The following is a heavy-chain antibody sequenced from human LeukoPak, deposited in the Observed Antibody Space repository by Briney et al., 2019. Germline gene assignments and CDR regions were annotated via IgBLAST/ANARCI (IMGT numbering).Heavy chain of an antibody. CDR2: INADGSSA. V-gene: IGHV3-74*01. CDR1: GFTLSNYW. CDR3: AKDPGYYDFWSGYPEYFQH. D-gene: IGHD3-3*01. J-gene: IGHJ1*01. Sequence: GGSLRLSCAASGFTLSNYWMHWVRQAPGKGLVWVSRINADGSSASYADSVKGRFTISRDNSKNTLYLQMNSLRAEDAAVYYCAKDPGYYDFWSGYPEYFQHWGQGTLVTVSS.